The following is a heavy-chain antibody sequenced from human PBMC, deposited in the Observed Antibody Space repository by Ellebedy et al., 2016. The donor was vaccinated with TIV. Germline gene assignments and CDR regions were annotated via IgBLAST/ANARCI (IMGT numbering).Heavy chain of an antibody. D-gene: IGHD1-14*01. J-gene: IGHJ4*02. CDR2: IYYSGSI. V-gene: IGHV4-59*01. Sequence: MPSETLSLTCTVSYDSISRYYWSWIRQPPGKGLEWIGYIYYSGSINYHPSLKCRVTISLDTSKNQLSLKLISMTAADTAVYYCATGPNQDFFDYWGQGTLVTVSS. CDR3: ATGPNQDFFDY. CDR1: YDSISRYY.